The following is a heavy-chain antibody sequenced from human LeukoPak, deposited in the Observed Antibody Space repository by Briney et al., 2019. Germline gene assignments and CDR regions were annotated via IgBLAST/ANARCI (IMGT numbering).Heavy chain of an antibody. CDR1: GFTFSAYE. Sequence: GGSLRLSCAASGFTFSAYEMAWIRQAPGKGPEWVSYISSSATTIYYTDSVRGRFTISRDYAKNSLYLQMNSLRAEDTAVYYCTRGDNWRPDYWGQGTLVTVSS. D-gene: IGHD1-1*01. V-gene: IGHV3-48*03. CDR3: TRGDNWRPDY. J-gene: IGHJ4*02. CDR2: ISSSATTI.